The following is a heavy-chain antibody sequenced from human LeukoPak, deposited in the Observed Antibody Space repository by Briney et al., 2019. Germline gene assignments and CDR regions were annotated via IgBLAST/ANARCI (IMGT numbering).Heavy chain of an antibody. D-gene: IGHD4-17*01. Sequence: QPGRSLRLSCAASGFTFSSYGMHWVRQAPGKGLEWVAVIWYDGSNKCYADSVKGRFTISRDSSKNTLYLQMNSLRAEDTAVYYCAGDYGEYYYGMDVWGQGTTVTVSS. V-gene: IGHV3-33*01. CDR1: GFTFSSYG. CDR2: IWYDGSNK. J-gene: IGHJ6*02. CDR3: AGDYGEYYYGMDV.